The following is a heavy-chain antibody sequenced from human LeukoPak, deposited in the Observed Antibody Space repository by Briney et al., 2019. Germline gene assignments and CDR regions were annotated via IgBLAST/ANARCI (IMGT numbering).Heavy chain of an antibody. CDR2: INPNSVVT. D-gene: IGHD4/OR15-4a*01. CDR3: TRDLGARRSPTSEDLQH. Sequence: SVKVSCNASGYTVTRYYMHWVRQSPGQRLKWMGWINPNSVVTIYSQKFQDRVTMTRDTSISTAYMGISKLTSDDPGVHYCTRDLGARRSPTSEDLQHWGQGTLVTVSS. CDR1: GYTVTRYY. V-gene: IGHV1-2*02. J-gene: IGHJ1*01.